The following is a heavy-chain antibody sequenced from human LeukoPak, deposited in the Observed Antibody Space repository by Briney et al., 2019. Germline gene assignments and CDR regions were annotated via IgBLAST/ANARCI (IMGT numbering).Heavy chain of an antibody. D-gene: IGHD2-15*01. Sequence: GDSLRLFCVGSGFTFSVYSMNWVRQPPGKGLEWVSSISSTSASINYADSVKGRFTISRDNAKNSLYLQMNSLRAEDTAVYYCVSRGGLVPWGQGTLVTVSS. CDR2: ISSTSASI. CDR1: GFTFSVYS. J-gene: IGHJ5*02. CDR3: VSRGGLVP. V-gene: IGHV3-21*01.